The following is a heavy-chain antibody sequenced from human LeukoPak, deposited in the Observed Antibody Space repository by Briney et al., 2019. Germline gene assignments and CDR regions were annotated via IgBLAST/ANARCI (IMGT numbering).Heavy chain of an antibody. D-gene: IGHD6-13*01. Sequence: GGSLRLSCVASGFGLSGSGMTWVRQAPGKGLEWISYISVSGGIIYYADSVRGRFTISRDNAKNSLFLQMNSLTVEDTAVYYCARAASYSSSWATFDNWGQGTLVTV. CDR2: ISVSGGII. CDR3: ARAASYSSSWATFDN. V-gene: IGHV3-48*01. CDR1: GFGLSGSG. J-gene: IGHJ4*02.